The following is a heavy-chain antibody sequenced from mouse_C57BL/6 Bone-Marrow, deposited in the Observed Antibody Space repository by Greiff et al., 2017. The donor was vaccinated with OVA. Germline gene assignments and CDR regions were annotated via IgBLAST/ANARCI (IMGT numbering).Heavy chain of an antibody. V-gene: IGHV1-76*01. D-gene: IGHD2-1*01. CDR3: ARGNWDY. CDR1: GYTFTDYY. J-gene: IGHJ2*01. CDR2: IYPGSGNT. Sequence: VQLQQSGAELVRPGASVKLSCKASGYTFTDYYINWVKQRPGQGLEWIARIYPGSGNTYYNEKFKGKATLTAEKSSITAYMQLSSLTSEDSAVYFCARGNWDYWGQGTTLTVSS.